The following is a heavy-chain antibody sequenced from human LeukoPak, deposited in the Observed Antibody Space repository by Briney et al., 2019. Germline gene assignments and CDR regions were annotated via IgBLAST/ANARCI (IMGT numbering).Heavy chain of an antibody. CDR2: ISYDGSNK. CDR3: AKDLLRWSFDY. J-gene: IGHJ4*02. V-gene: IGHV3-30*04. D-gene: IGHD4-23*01. Sequence: GRSLRLSCAASGFTFSSYAMHWVRQAPGKGLEWVAVISYDGSNKYYADSVKGRFTISRDNSKNTLYLQMNSLRADDTAVYYCAKDLLRWSFDYWGQGTLVTVSS. CDR1: GFTFSSYA.